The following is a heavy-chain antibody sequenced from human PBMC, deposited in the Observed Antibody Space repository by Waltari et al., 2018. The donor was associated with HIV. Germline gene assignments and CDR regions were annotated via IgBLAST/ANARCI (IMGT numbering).Heavy chain of an antibody. CDR2: MSVSGGST. CDR1: GFTFSSYA. D-gene: IGHD5-12*01. Sequence: EVQLLESGGGLVQPGGSLRLSCAASGFTFSSYAMSWVRQAPGKGLEWFSAMSVSGGSTYYAETVKGRFTISRDNSKNTLYLQMNSLRAEDTAVYYCAKDPMDIVATINYYGMDVWGQGTTVTVSS. V-gene: IGHV3-23*01. J-gene: IGHJ6*02. CDR3: AKDPMDIVATINYYGMDV.